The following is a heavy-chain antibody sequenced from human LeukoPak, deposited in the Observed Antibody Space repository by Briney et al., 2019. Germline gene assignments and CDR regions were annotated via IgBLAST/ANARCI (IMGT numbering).Heavy chain of an antibody. CDR3: AKDITMVRGVIIPLDDAFDI. D-gene: IGHD3-10*01. Sequence: GGPLRLSCAASGFTFSSYGMHWVRQAPGKGLEWVAFIRYDGSNKYYADSVKGRFTISRDNSKNTLYLQMNSLRAEDTAVYYCAKDITMVRGVIIPLDDAFDIWGQGTMVTVSS. CDR1: GFTFSSYG. V-gene: IGHV3-30*02. J-gene: IGHJ3*02. CDR2: IRYDGSNK.